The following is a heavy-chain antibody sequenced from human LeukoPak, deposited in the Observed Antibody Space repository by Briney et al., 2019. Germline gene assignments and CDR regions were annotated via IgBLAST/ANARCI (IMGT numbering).Heavy chain of an antibody. J-gene: IGHJ6*03. D-gene: IGHD5-12*01. V-gene: IGHV1-46*01. CDR2: INPSGGST. CDR3: ARVEATNQDYYYYMDV. Sequence: GASVKVSCKASGYTFTSYGISWVRQAPGQGLEWMGIINPSGGSTSYAQKFQGRVTMTRDMSTSTVYMELSSLRSEDTAVYYCARVEATNQDYYYYMDVWGKGTTVTVSS. CDR1: GYTFTSYG.